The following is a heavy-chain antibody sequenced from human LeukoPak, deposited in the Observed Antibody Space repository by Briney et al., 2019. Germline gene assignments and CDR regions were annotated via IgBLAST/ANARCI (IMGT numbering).Heavy chain of an antibody. CDR3: ASLDTAQTPLGLGAAHPH. J-gene: IGHJ4*02. D-gene: IGHD5-18*01. CDR2: INHSGST. V-gene: IGHV4-39*07. CDR1: GGSISSGGYY. Sequence: SETLSLTCTVSGGSISSGGYYWSWIRQPPGKGLEWIGEINHSGSTNYNPSLKSRVTISVDTSKNQFSLKLSSVTAADTAVYYCASLDTAQTPLGLGAAHPHWGQGTLVTVSS.